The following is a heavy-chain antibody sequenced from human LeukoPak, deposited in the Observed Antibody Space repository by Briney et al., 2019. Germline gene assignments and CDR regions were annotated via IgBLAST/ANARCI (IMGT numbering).Heavy chain of an antibody. D-gene: IGHD2-2*01. CDR2: LSSTSGYT. J-gene: IGHJ5*02. V-gene: IGHV3-11*06. CDR3: ARETYRLDP. Sequence: GESLRLSCAASGFTFSDYYMTWIPQAPGKGLELVSYLSSTSGYTDYADSVKGRCTISRDNAKNSLFLQVNSLRAEDTAVYFCARETYRLDPWGQGTLVTVSS. CDR1: GFTFSDYY.